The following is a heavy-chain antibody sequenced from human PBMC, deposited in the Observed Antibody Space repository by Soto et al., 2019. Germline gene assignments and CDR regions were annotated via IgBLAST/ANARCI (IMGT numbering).Heavy chain of an antibody. V-gene: IGHV3-30-3*01. CDR3: ARDLNLLRYFDWLGSPRGMDV. J-gene: IGHJ6*02. D-gene: IGHD3-9*01. CDR2: ISYDGSNK. CDR1: GFTFSSYA. Sequence: GGSLRLSCAASGFTFSSYAMHWVRQAPGKGLEWVAVISYDGSNKYYADSVKGRFTISRDNSKNTLYLQMNSLRAEDTAVYYCARDLNLLRYFDWLGSPRGMDVWGQGTTVTVSS.